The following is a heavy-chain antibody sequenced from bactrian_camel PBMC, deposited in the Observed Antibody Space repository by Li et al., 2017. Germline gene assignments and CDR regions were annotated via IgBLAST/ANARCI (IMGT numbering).Heavy chain of an antibody. Sequence: HVQLVESGGGSVQAGESLRLSCVASGYTLPMNMGWFRRLPGQEREGVAAIAGDGRTDYADSVNGRFTISIDNAKNTLYLQMNSLQPEDTAMYYCAARQPCRVWLGYEDPGEYNIWGQGTQVTVS. CDR3: AARQPCRVWLGYEDPGEYNI. J-gene: IGHJ4*01. CDR2: IAGDGRT. D-gene: IGHD5*01. V-gene: IGHV3S53*01. CDR1: GYTLPMN.